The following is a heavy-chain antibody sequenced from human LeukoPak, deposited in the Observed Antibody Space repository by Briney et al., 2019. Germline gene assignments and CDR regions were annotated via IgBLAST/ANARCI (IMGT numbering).Heavy chain of an antibody. Sequence: SQTLSLTCTISGGSISSGTYHWSWIRQPAGKGLEWIGRVYSSGSTNYNPSLKSRVTISVDTSKNEFSLKLSSVTAADTAVYYCARGSVLRFLEWLFPYNWFDPWGQGTLVTVSS. CDR1: GGSISSGTYH. V-gene: IGHV4-61*02. CDR3: ARGSVLRFLEWLFPYNWFDP. J-gene: IGHJ5*02. D-gene: IGHD3-3*01. CDR2: VYSSGST.